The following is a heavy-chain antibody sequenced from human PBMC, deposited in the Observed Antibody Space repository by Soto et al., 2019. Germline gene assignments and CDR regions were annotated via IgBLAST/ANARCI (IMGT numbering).Heavy chain of an antibody. V-gene: IGHV4-31*03. J-gene: IGHJ6*02. CDR1: GGSISSGGYY. CDR2: IYYSGST. Sequence: QVQLQESGPGLVKPSQTLSLTCTVSGGSISSGGYYWSWIRQHPGKGLEWIGYIYYSGSTYYNPSLKSRVTISVDTSKNQFSLKLSSVTAADTAVYYCARGYGSGSYYNVRDFYYYYYGMDVWGQGTTVTVSS. D-gene: IGHD3-10*01. CDR3: ARGYGSGSYYNVRDFYYYYYGMDV.